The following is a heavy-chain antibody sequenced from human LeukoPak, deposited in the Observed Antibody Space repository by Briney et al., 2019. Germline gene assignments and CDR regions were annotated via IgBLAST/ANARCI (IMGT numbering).Heavy chain of an antibody. CDR2: MNSGGSST. V-gene: IGHV3-74*01. Sequence: TGGSLRLSCAASGFTFSSYWMHWVRQAPGKGLGWVSRMNSGGSSTSYADAVKGRFTISRDNAKNTLYLQMNSLRAEDTAVYYCARESYQLLCYYMDGWGKGTTVTVSS. CDR1: GFTFSSYW. J-gene: IGHJ6*03. CDR3: ARESYQLLCYYMDG. D-gene: IGHD2-2*01.